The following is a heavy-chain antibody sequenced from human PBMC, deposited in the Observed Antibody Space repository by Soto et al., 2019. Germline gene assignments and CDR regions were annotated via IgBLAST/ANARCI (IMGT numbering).Heavy chain of an antibody. CDR3: ARGRRRDGYNHYYYYGMDV. J-gene: IGHJ6*02. D-gene: IGHD5-12*01. CDR2: IYYSGST. Sequence: PSETLALTCTVSGGSISSGGDYWSCIRQHPGKGLEWIGYIYYSGSTYYNPSLKSRVTISVDTSKNQFSLKLSSVTAADTAVYYCARGRRRDGYNHYYYYGMDVWGQGTTVTVS. CDR1: GGSISSGGDY. V-gene: IGHV4-39*01.